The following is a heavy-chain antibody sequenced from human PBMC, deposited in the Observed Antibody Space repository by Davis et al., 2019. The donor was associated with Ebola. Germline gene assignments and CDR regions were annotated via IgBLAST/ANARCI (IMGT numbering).Heavy chain of an antibody. CDR3: ARGWRYSSGWNKSGRFDY. V-gene: IGHV4-34*01. CDR2: INHSGST. J-gene: IGHJ4*02. Sequence: SETLSLTCAVYGGSFRGYYWSWIRQPPGKGLEWIGEINHSGSTNYNPSLKSRVTISVDTSKNQFSLKLSSVTAADTAVYYCARGWRYSSGWNKSGRFDYWGQGTLVTVSS. CDR1: GGSFRGYY. D-gene: IGHD6-19*01.